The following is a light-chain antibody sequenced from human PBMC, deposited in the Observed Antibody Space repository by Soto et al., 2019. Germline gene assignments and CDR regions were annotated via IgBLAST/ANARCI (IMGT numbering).Light chain of an antibody. V-gene: IGLV2-14*01. CDR3: SSYTSSSTPWV. J-gene: IGLJ3*02. CDR1: SSDVGGYNY. CDR2: EVS. Sequence: QSALTQPASVSGSPGXSITISCTGTSSDVGGYNYVSWYQQHPGKAPKLMIYEVSNRPSGVSNRFSGSKSGNTASLTISGLQAEDEADHYCSSYTSSSTPWVFGGGTPLTVL.